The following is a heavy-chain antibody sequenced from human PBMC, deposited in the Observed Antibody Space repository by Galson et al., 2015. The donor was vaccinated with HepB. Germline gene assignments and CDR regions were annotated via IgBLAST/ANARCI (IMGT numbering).Heavy chain of an antibody. D-gene: IGHD6-19*01. J-gene: IGHJ4*02. CDR3: ANEGQWLKAHFDY. CDR2: ISYDGSNK. V-gene: IGHV3-30*18. Sequence: SLRLSCAASVLAFRKNGMHWVRQAPGKGLEWVAVISYDGSNKEYADSVKGRFIISRDNSKNTVYLQMNSLRTEDTAVYFCANEGQWLKAHFDYWGQGTRVIVSS. CDR1: VLAFRKNG.